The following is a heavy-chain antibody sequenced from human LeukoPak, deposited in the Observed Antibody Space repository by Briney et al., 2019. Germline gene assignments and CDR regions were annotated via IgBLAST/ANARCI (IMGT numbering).Heavy chain of an antibody. CDR3: ARGEVDFWSGSRPFDY. D-gene: IGHD3-3*01. Sequence: SETLSLTCAVYGGSISSYYWSWIRQPPGKGLEWIGYIYYSGSTNYNPSLKSRVTISVDTSKNQFSLKLSSVTAADTAVYYCARGEVDFWSGSRPFDYWGQGTLVTVSS. J-gene: IGHJ4*02. V-gene: IGHV4-59*01. CDR1: GGSISSYY. CDR2: IYYSGST.